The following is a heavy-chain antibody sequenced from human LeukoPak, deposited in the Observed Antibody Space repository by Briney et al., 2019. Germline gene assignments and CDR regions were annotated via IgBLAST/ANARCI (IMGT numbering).Heavy chain of an antibody. CDR2: MNPSSGNT. CDR3: ARLHSSSWYLYYFDY. CDR1: GYTFTSYD. V-gene: IGHV1-8*03. Sequence: ASVKVSCKASGYTFTSYDINWVRQATGQGLEWMGWMNPSSGNTGYAQKFQGRVTITRNTSISTAYMELSSLRSEDTAVYYCARLHSSSWYLYYFDYWGQGTLVTVSS. D-gene: IGHD6-13*01. J-gene: IGHJ4*02.